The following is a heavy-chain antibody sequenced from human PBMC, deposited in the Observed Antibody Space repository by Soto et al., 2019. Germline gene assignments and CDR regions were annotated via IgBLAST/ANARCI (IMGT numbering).Heavy chain of an antibody. D-gene: IGHD3-10*01. CDR3: ARDQWFGELSLYYFDY. CDR1: GGTFSSYA. J-gene: IGHJ4*02. Sequence: QVQLVQSGAEVKKPGSSVKVSCKASGGTFSSYAISWVRQAPGQGLEWMGGIIPSFGTANYAQKFQGRVTITADESTSTAYMELSSLRSEDTAVYYCARDQWFGELSLYYFDYWGQGTLVTVSS. CDR2: IIPSFGTA. V-gene: IGHV1-69*01.